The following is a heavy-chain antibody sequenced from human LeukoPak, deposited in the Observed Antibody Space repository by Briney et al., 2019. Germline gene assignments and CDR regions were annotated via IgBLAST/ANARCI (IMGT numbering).Heavy chain of an antibody. J-gene: IGHJ5*02. CDR1: GYTFTSYY. CDR3: ARDGVYGSSGYYNWFDP. V-gene: IGHV1-2*02. CDR2: INPNSGGT. Sequence: ASVKVSCKASGYTFTSYYMHWVRQAPGQGLEWMGWINPNSGGTNYAQKFQGRVTMTRDTSISTAYMELSRLRSDDTAVYYCARDGVYGSSGYYNWFDPWGQGTLVTVSS. D-gene: IGHD3-22*01.